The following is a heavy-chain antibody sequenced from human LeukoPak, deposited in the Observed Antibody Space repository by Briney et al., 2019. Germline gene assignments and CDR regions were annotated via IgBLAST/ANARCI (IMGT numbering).Heavy chain of an antibody. D-gene: IGHD3-3*01. CDR3: ATLGITIFGVAND. V-gene: IGHV3-23*01. CDR1: GFTFSSYA. Sequence: GGSLRLSCAASGFTFSSYAMSWVRQAPGKGLEWVSAISGSGGSTYYADSVKGRFTISRDNSKNTLYLQMNSLRAEDTAVHYCATLGITIFGVANDWGQGTLVTVSS. J-gene: IGHJ4*02. CDR2: ISGSGGST.